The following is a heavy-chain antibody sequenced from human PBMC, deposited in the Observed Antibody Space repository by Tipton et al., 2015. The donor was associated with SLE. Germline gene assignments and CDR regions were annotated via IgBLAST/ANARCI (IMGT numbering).Heavy chain of an antibody. D-gene: IGHD6-13*01. CDR1: GGSIRGYF. V-gene: IGHV4-59*01. CDR3: TRSLYNTNWFWFDP. CDR2: ISYTGTA. Sequence: TLSLTCNVSGGSIRGYFWSWIRQPPGKGLEWIAYISYTGTADYSPSLKSRVTISLGASKNQFSLKLSSVTAADTAMYYCTRSLYNTNWFWFDPWGQGTLVTVSS. J-gene: IGHJ5*02.